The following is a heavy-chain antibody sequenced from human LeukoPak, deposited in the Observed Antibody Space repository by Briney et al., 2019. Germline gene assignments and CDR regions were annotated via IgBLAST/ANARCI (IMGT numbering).Heavy chain of an antibody. V-gene: IGHV1-24*01. J-gene: IGHJ6*03. Sequence: GASVKVSCKVSGYTLTELSMHWVRQAPGKGLEWMGGFDPEDGETIYAQKFQGRVTMTEDTSTDTAYMELSSLRSEDTAVYYCATVVRADYYYYMDVWGKGTTVTISS. CDR1: GYTLTELS. CDR3: ATVVRADYYYYMDV. CDR2: FDPEDGET.